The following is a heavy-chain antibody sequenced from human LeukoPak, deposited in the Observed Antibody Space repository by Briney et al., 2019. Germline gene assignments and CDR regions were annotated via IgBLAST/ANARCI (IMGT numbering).Heavy chain of an antibody. CDR2: ISGSGGST. CDR3: AKRTDYSNYGPFDY. D-gene: IGHD4-11*01. CDR1: GFTFRSYG. Sequence: GGSPRLSCEASGFTFRSYGMHWVRQAPGKGLEWVSAISGSGGSTYYADSVKGRFTISRDNSKNTLFLQMNSLRAEDTAVYYCAKRTDYSNYGPFDYWGQGTLVTVSS. J-gene: IGHJ4*02. V-gene: IGHV3-23*01.